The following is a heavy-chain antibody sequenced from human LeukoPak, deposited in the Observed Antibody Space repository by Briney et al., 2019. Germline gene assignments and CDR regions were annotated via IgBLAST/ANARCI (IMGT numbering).Heavy chain of an antibody. D-gene: IGHD3-22*01. CDR2: INHSGST. V-gene: IGHV4-34*01. CDR3: ARHVELGTYYYDSSGYYIFDY. Sequence: SETLSLTCTVSGGSISSYYWSWIRQPPGKGLEWIGEINHSGSTNYNPSLKSRVTISVDTSKNQFSLKLSSVTAADTAVYYCARHVELGTYYYDSSGYYIFDYWGQGTLVAVSS. J-gene: IGHJ4*02. CDR1: GGSISSYY.